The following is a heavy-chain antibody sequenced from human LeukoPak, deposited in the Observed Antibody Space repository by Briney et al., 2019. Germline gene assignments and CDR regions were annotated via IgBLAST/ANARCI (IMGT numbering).Heavy chain of an antibody. V-gene: IGHV3-74*01. CDR1: GFTFSDYW. D-gene: IGHD1-1*01. J-gene: IGHJ4*02. CDR2: INSDGRIT. Sequence: GGSLRLSCAASGFTFSDYWMHWVRQAPGKGLVGVSRINSDGRITNYADSVKGRFTISRDNSKNTLYLQMNSLRAEDTAVYYCAKVGPFGNTKPYNWNDYDDYWGQGTLVTVSS. CDR3: AKVGPFGNTKPYNWNDYDDY.